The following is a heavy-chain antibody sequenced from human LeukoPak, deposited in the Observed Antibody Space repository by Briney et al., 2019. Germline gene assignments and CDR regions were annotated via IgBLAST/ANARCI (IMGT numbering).Heavy chain of an antibody. CDR1: GFTFNKYW. CDR3: VRDDGNRTGSTYYDAFDS. CDR2: VNRGGNEK. J-gene: IGHJ3*02. V-gene: IGHV3-7*03. Sequence: PGGSLRLSCVASGFTFNKYWMIWVRQAPGKGLEWVANVNRGGNEKHYVDSVEGRFAISRDNAKNSLYLQMNSLRNEDTAVYYCVRDDGNRTGSTYYDAFDSWGQGTLVTVSS. D-gene: IGHD2/OR15-2a*01.